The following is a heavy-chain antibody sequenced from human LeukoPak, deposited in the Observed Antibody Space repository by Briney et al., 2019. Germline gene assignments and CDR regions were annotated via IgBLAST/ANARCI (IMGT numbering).Heavy chain of an antibody. CDR1: GFTVSSNF. Sequence: KTGGSLRLSCVVSGFTVSSNFMSWVRQAPGKGLEWVGRIKSNSNGGTADYAAPVKGRFTMSRDDSAKMLYLDMSSLKTEDTGIYYCTTDWGEPHDQWGQGTLVTVSS. CDR3: TTDWGEPHDQ. J-gene: IGHJ4*02. D-gene: IGHD3-10*01. CDR2: IKSNSNGGTA. V-gene: IGHV3-15*01.